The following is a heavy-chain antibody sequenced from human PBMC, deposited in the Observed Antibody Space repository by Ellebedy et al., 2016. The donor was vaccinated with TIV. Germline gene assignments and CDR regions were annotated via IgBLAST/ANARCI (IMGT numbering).Heavy chain of an antibody. V-gene: IGHV3-23*01. CDR1: GFTFSSYA. CDR3: ARDRKSRVGVTFYFDY. CDR2: ISGSGGST. Sequence: GESLKISCAASGFTFSSYAMSWVRQAPGKGLEWVSSISGSGGSTYYADSVKGRFTISRDNSKNTLYLQMNSLRAEDTAVYYCARDRKSRVGVTFYFDYWGQGNLVTVSS. J-gene: IGHJ4*02. D-gene: IGHD1-26*01.